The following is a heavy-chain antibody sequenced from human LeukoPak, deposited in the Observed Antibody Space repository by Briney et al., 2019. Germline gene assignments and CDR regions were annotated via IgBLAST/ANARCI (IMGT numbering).Heavy chain of an antibody. J-gene: IGHJ4*02. V-gene: IGHV1-2*02. CDR1: GYTFTGYY. CDR3: ARSSIFGVVITHLDY. D-gene: IGHD3-3*01. CDR2: INPNSGGT. Sequence: ASVKVSCKASGYTFTGYYMHWVRQAPGQGLEWMGWINPNSGGTNYAQKFQGRVTMTRDTSISTAYMELSRLRSDDTAVYYCARSSIFGVVITHLDYWGQGTLVTVSS.